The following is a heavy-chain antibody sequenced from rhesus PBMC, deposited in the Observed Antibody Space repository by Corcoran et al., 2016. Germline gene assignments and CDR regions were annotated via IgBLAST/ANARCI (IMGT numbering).Heavy chain of an antibody. J-gene: IGHJ5-2*02. V-gene: IGHV4-169*02. CDR3: VREGDCTGSGCYDNSLDV. CDR2: IYGSGSST. CDR1: GGSISSSY. Sequence: QLQLQESGPGLVKPSETLSVTCAVSGGSISSSYWSWIRQAPGKGLEWIGYIYGSGSSTNYNPSLKRRVTLSVDTSKNQFSLKLSSVTAAETAVYYCVREGDCTGSGCYDNSLDVWGRGVLVTVSS. D-gene: IGHD2-21*01.